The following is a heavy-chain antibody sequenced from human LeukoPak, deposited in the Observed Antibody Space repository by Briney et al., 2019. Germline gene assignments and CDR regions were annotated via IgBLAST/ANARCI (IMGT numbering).Heavy chain of an antibody. CDR2: ISSSSSYI. Sequence: GGSLRLSCAASGFTFSSYSMNWVRQAPGKGLEGVSSISSSSSYIYYADSVKGRFTISRDNSKNTLYLQMNSLRAEDTAVYYCAKGGYSYGYETDWFDPWGQGTLVIVSS. D-gene: IGHD5-18*01. CDR3: AKGGYSYGYETDWFDP. V-gene: IGHV3-21*01. CDR1: GFTFSSYS. J-gene: IGHJ5*02.